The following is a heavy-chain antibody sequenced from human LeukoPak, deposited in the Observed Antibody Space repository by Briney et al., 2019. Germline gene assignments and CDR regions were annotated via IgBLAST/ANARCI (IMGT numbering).Heavy chain of an antibody. Sequence: ASVKVSCKTSGFTFTTYTMHWVRQAPGQRLEWMGWINAANGNTQYSQKFQGGVTITRDTSASTAYMELSSLRSEDTAVYYCARGAPIRVAVAATFDPWGQGTLVTVPS. V-gene: IGHV1-3*01. CDR1: GFTFTTYT. CDR2: INAANGNT. CDR3: ARGAPIRVAVAATFDP. D-gene: IGHD6-19*01. J-gene: IGHJ5*02.